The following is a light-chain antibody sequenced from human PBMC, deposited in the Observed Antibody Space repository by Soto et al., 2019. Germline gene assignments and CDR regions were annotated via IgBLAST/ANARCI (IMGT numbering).Light chain of an antibody. CDR3: QQYNNWPQT. V-gene: IGKV3-15*01. Sequence: EIVMTQSPATLSVSQGERATLSYRASQSFSSNLAWYQQKPGQAPRLLIYGASTRATGIPARFSGSGSGTEFTLTISSLQSEDFAVYYCQQYNNWPQTFGQGTKVDI. J-gene: IGKJ1*01. CDR1: QSFSSN. CDR2: GAS.